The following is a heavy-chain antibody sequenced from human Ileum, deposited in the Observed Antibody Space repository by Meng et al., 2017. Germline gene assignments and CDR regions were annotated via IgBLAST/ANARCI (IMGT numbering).Heavy chain of an antibody. V-gene: IGHV4-4*02. Sequence: QMQLQESGPGLVKPSGTRSLTCGVSGGSFSSGNWWGWVRQPPGKGLEWIGEIFHTGNTNYNPSLQSRVSLSIDKSKNQFSLKVISVTAADTAVYYCVNYCSGGKCSPNEKTQHWGQGTLVTVSS. CDR2: IFHTGNT. CDR1: GGSFSSGNW. D-gene: IGHD2-15*01. J-gene: IGHJ1*01. CDR3: VNYCSGGKCSPNEKTQH.